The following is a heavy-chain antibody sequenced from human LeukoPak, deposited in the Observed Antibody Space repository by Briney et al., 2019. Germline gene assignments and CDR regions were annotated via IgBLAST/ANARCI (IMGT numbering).Heavy chain of an antibody. J-gene: IGHJ3*02. CDR3: ARGDDSSGYYEARVAFDI. D-gene: IGHD3-22*01. CDR2: IIPIFGTA. Sequence: SVKVSCKASGGPFSSYAISWVRPAPGQGIEWMGGIIPIFGTANYAQKFQGRVTITADESTSTAYMELSSLRSEDTAVYYCARGDDSSGYYEARVAFDIWGQGTMVTVSS. CDR1: GGPFSSYA. V-gene: IGHV1-69*13.